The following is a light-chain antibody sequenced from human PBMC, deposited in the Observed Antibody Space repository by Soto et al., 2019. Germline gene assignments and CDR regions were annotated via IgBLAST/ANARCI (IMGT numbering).Light chain of an antibody. CDR2: KTS. J-gene: IGKJ2*01. CDR3: QQYDSHPMYT. Sequence: DIQMTQSPSTLSASVGDRVTITCRARQNIVNWLAWYQQKPGKAPNLLIYKTSTLQRGVPSRFSGSGSGTEFTLTISSLQPDDFATYYCQQYDSHPMYTFGQGTKVDIK. V-gene: IGKV1-5*03. CDR1: QNIVNW.